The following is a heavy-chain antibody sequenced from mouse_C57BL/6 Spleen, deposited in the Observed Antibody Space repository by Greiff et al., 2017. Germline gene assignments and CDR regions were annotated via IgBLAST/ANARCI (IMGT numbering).Heavy chain of an antibody. D-gene: IGHD2-4*01. Sequence: EVKVVESGEGLVKPGGSLKLSCAASGFTFSSYAMSWVRQTPEKRLEWVAYISSGGDYIYYADTVKGRFTISRDNARNTLYLQMSSLKSEDTAMYYCTRDYDYYWYFDVWGTGTTVTVSS. CDR2: ISSGGDYI. CDR3: TRDYDYYWYFDV. J-gene: IGHJ1*03. CDR1: GFTFSSYA. V-gene: IGHV5-9-1*02.